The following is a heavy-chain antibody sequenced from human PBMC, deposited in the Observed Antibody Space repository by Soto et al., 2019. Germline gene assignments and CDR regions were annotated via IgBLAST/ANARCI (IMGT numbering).Heavy chain of an antibody. D-gene: IGHD6-6*01. CDR3: AKALAVSIAARQDYYGMDV. CDR1: GFTFSSYG. V-gene: IGHV3-30*18. CDR2: ISYDGSNK. J-gene: IGHJ6*02. Sequence: GGSLRLSCAASGFTFSSYGMHWVRQAPGKGLEWVAVISYDGSNKYYADSVKGRFTISRDNSKNTLYLQMNSLRAEDTAVYYCAKALAVSIAARQDYYGMDVWSQGTTVTVSS.